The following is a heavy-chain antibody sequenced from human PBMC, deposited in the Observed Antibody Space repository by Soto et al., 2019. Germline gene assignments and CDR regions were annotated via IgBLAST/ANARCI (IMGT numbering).Heavy chain of an antibody. CDR3: ALGDYAFDY. CDR2: INHSGST. J-gene: IGHJ4*02. CDR1: GGSFSGYY. V-gene: IGHV4-34*01. Sequence: PSETLSLTCAFYGGSFSGYYWSWIRQPPGKGLEWIGEINHSGSTNYNPSLKSRVTISVDTSKNQFSLKLSSVTAADTAVYYCALGDYAFDYWGRGTLVTVSS. D-gene: IGHD4-17*01.